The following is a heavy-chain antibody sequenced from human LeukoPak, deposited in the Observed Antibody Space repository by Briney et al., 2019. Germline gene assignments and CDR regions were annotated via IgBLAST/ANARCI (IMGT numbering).Heavy chain of an antibody. CDR3: ARAYRGYSYGPFDY. CDR1: GFTFSSYA. D-gene: IGHD5-18*01. J-gene: IGHJ4*02. CDR2: ISYDGSNK. Sequence: PGGSLRLSCAASGFTFSSYATHWVRQAPGKGLEWVAVISYDGSNKYYADSVKGRFTISRDNSKNTLYLQMNSLRAEDTAVYYCARAYRGYSYGPFDYWGQGTLVTVSS. V-gene: IGHV3-30-3*01.